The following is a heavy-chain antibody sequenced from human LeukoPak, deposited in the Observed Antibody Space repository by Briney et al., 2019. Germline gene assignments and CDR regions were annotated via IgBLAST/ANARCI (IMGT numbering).Heavy chain of an antibody. CDR2: ISYDGSNK. J-gene: IGHJ4*02. V-gene: IGHV3-30-3*01. Sequence: PGRSLRLSCAASGFTFSSYAMHWVRQAPGKGLEWVAVISYDGSNKYYADSVKGRFTISRDNSKNTLYLQMNSLRAEDTAVYYCVQLGNLYYFDYWGQGTLVTVSS. CDR3: VQLGNLYYFDY. CDR1: GFTFSSYA. D-gene: IGHD6-6*01.